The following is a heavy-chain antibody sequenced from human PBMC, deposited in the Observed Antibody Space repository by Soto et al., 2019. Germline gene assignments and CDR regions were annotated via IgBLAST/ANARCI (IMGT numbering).Heavy chain of an antibody. V-gene: IGHV3-30*04. D-gene: IGHD3-16*01. CDR2: ISFNGLSQ. CDR3: ARGGRGLRGAFDV. Sequence: QEILVESGGGVVQSGTSVRLSCAASGFTFSSFAMHWVRQAPGKGLEWVSVISFNGLSQFYADSVRGRVTVSRDNSKNTLYLQLDSLRPDDTAVHSCARGGRGLRGAFDVWGQGTEVSVS. J-gene: IGHJ3*01. CDR1: GFTFSSFA.